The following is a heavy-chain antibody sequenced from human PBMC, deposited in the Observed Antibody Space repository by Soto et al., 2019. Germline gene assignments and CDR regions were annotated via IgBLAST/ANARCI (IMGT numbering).Heavy chain of an antibody. V-gene: IGHV5-10-1*01. CDR2: IDPSDSYS. D-gene: IGHD6-6*01. J-gene: IGHJ6*02. CDR3: ARQEGSSSDLYYYGMDV. Sequence: GESLKISCKGSGYSFTSYWITWVRQMPGKGLEWMGKIDPSDSYSTHSPSLQGHVTISADKSISTAYLQWSSLKASDTAMYYCARQEGSSSDLYYYGMDVWGQGTTVNVS. CDR1: GYSFTSYW.